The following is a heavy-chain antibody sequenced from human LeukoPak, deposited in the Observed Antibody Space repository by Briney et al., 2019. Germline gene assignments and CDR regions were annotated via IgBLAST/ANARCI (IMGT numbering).Heavy chain of an antibody. CDR2: IYTSGST. CDR1: GGSISSYY. Sequence: SETLSLTCTVSGGSISSYYWSWIRQPAGKGLQWIGHIYTSGSTNYNPSLKSRVTMSVDTSKNQFSLKLGSVTAADTAVYYCARGNYGGNNYYYYHMDVWGKGTTVTVSS. CDR3: ARGNYGGNNYYYYHMDV. J-gene: IGHJ6*03. D-gene: IGHD4-23*01. V-gene: IGHV4-4*07.